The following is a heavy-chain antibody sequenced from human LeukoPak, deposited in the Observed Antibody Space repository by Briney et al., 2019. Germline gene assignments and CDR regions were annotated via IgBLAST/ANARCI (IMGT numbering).Heavy chain of an antibody. CDR2: IYYSGST. J-gene: IGHJ6*02. CDR1: GGSISSYY. CDR3: ARSYNWNYLYYGMDV. D-gene: IGHD1-7*01. Sequence: SETLSLTCTASGGSISSYYWSWIRQPPGKGLEWIGYIYYSGSTNYNPSLKSRVTISRDTSKNQFSLKLSSVTAADTAVYYCARSYNWNYLYYGMDVWGQGTTVTVSS. V-gene: IGHV4-59*08.